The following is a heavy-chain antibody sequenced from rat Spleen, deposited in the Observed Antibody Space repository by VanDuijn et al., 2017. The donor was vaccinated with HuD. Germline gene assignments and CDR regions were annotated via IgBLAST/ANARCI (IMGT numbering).Heavy chain of an antibody. D-gene: IGHD2-7*01. CDR2: ISHDGSGT. CDR3: ATHGNRISRFAY. CDR1: GFTFSNYY. J-gene: IGHJ3*01. Sequence: EVQLVESGGGLVQPGRSLKLSCAASGFTFSNYYMAWVRQAPTKGLEWVASISHDGSGTDYRDSVKGRFTISRDNARSTLYLQMDSLRSEDTATYYCATHGNRISRFAYWGQGTLVTVSS. V-gene: IGHV5-20*01.